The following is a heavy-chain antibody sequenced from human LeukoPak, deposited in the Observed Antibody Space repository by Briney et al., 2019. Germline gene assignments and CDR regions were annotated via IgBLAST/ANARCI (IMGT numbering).Heavy chain of an antibody. CDR3: AREGGPYRPLDY. CDR2: VNLQGST. Sequence: PSETLSLTCGVSGGSIANTNYWTWVRQPPGKGLEWIGEVNLQGSTNYNPSLMGRVAISVDTSENHISLQLTSVTAADTAVYYCAREGGPYRPLDYSGQGTLVTVSS. V-gene: IGHV4-4*02. CDR1: GGSIANTNY. J-gene: IGHJ4*02.